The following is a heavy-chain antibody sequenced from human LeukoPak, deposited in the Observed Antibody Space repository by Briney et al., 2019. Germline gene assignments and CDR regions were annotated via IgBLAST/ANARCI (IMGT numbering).Heavy chain of an antibody. Sequence: PGGSLRLSCAASGFTFSSYAMSWVRQAPGKGLEWVSSISSSSSYIYYADSVKDRFTISRDNAKNSLYLQMNSLRAEDTAVYYCARSEYYYDSSGYYSWGQGTLVTVSS. V-gene: IGHV3-21*01. CDR2: ISSSSSYI. CDR3: ARSEYYYDSSGYYS. D-gene: IGHD3-22*01. CDR1: GFTFSSYA. J-gene: IGHJ4*02.